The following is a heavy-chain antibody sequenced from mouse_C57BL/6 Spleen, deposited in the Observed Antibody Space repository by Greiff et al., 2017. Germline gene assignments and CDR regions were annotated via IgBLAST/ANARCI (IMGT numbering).Heavy chain of an antibody. Sequence: QVHVKQSGPELVKPGASVKISCKASGYAFSSSWMNWVKQRPGKGLEWIGRIYPGDGDTNYNGKFKGKATLTADKSSSTAYMQLSSLTSEDSAVYFCARYGLHFFDYWGQGTTLTVSS. CDR2: IYPGDGDT. CDR3: ARYGLHFFDY. D-gene: IGHD1-2*01. CDR1: GYAFSSSW. J-gene: IGHJ2*01. V-gene: IGHV1-82*01.